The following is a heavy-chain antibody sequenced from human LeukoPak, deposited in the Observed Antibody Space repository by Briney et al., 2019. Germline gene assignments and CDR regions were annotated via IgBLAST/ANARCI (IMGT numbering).Heavy chain of an antibody. CDR2: ISGNGVVT. D-gene: IGHD6-19*01. Sequence: GGSLRLSCAASRFTFSSYAMSWVRQAPGKGLEWVSAISGNGVVTYYADSVKGRFTISRDNSKNTLYLQMNSLRAEDTAVYYCAKSPTVAGPSPFDYWGQGTLVTVSS. CDR1: RFTFSSYA. V-gene: IGHV3-23*01. J-gene: IGHJ4*02. CDR3: AKSPTVAGPSPFDY.